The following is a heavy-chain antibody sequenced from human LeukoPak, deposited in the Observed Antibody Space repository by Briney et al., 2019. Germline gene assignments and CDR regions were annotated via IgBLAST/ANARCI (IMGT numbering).Heavy chain of an antibody. V-gene: IGHV3-21*01. CDR2: ISSSSNYI. D-gene: IGHD2-21*02. CDR3: GRDIVDGGDDY. CDR1: GFTFSIYS. Sequence: GGSLRLSCAASGFTFSIYSMNWVRQAPGKGLEWVSSISSSSNYIYYADSLKGRFTISRDNAKNSLYLQMSSLRAEDTAVYYCGRDIVDGGDDYWGQGTLVTVSS. J-gene: IGHJ4*02.